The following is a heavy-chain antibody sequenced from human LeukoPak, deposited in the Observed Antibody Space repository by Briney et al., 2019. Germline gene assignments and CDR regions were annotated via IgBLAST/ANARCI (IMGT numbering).Heavy chain of an antibody. CDR2: TSSSDPGT. D-gene: IGHD2-15*01. CDR1: GFPLSSYA. Sequence: GGSLRLPCAASGFPLSSYAMSWVRQGPGKGLEWVAATSSSDPGTYHADSVRGRFTISRDNSKNTLYLQMNRLRVEGAAVYYCARAPVTSCRGAFCYPFDYWGQGTLVTVSS. V-gene: IGHV3-23*01. J-gene: IGHJ4*02. CDR3: ARAPVTSCRGAFCYPFDY.